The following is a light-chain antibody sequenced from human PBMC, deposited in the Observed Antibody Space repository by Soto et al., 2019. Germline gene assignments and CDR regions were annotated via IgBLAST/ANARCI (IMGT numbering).Light chain of an antibody. Sequence: QPVLTQPPSASGTPGQRVTISCSGNSSNIGSYYVYWYQQLPGTAPKLLIYKNDQRPSGVPDRFSGSKSGTSASLAISGLRSEDEADYYCAAWDDSPSGQFGGGTKLTVL. CDR1: SSNIGSYY. J-gene: IGLJ2*01. V-gene: IGLV1-47*01. CDR2: KND. CDR3: AAWDDSPSGQ.